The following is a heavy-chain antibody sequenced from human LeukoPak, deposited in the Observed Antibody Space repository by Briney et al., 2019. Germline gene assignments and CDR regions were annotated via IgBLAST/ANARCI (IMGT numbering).Heavy chain of an antibody. CDR2: ISAYNGNT. D-gene: IGHD5-18*01. Sequence: GASVKVSCKASGYTFTGYYMHWVRQAPGQGLEWMGWISAYNGNTNYAQKLQGRVTMTTDTSTSTAYMELRSLRSDDTAVYYCARRIQLWSDRGYYFDYWGQGTLVTVSS. CDR1: GYTFTGYY. CDR3: ARRIQLWSDRGYYFDY. V-gene: IGHV1-18*04. J-gene: IGHJ4*02.